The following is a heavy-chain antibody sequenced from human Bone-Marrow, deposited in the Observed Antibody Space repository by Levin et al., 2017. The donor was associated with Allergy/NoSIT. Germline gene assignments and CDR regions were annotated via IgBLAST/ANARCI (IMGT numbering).Heavy chain of an antibody. V-gene: IGHV3-21*04. CDR1: GFTFSAYS. CDR3: ARDFDFWSGYNRERDGTG. J-gene: IGHJ4*02. CDR2: ISGSSDYI. Sequence: GESLKISCAVSGFTFSAYSMNWVRQAPGKGLEWVSSISGSSDYISYADSVKGRFTISRDNAKNSLYLQMNSLRAEDTAVYYCARDFDFWSGYNRERDGTGWGPGTLVTVSS. D-gene: IGHD3-3*01.